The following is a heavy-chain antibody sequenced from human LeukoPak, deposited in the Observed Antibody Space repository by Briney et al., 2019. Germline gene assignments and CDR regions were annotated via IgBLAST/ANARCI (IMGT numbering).Heavy chain of an antibody. J-gene: IGHJ4*02. CDR3: ARSGRVTVGRYDY. Sequence: SETLSLTCTVSGGSISSSSYYWGWIRQPPGKGLEWIGSIYYSGSTYYNPSLKSRVTISVDTSKNQFSLKLSSVTAADTAVYYCARSGRVTVGRYDYWGQGTLVTVSS. CDR2: IYYSGST. V-gene: IGHV4-39*01. D-gene: IGHD1-26*01. CDR1: GGSISSSSYY.